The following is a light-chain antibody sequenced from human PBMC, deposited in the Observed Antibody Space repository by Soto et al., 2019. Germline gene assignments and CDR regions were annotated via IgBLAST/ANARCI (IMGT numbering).Light chain of an antibody. CDR2: AAS. CDR1: QGIRND. Sequence: AIQMTQSPSSLSASVGDRVTITCRASQGIRNDLGWYQQKPGRPPKLLISAASSLQSGVPSRFSGSGSGTDFTLTISSLQPEDFAVYYCQQYGSSPPITFGQGTRLEIK. V-gene: IGKV1-6*01. J-gene: IGKJ5*01. CDR3: QQYGSSPPIT.